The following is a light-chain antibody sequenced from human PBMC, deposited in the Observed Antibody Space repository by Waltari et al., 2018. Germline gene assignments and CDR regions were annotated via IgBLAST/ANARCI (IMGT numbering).Light chain of an antibody. CDR1: SSDVGAYNY. J-gene: IGLJ1*01. CDR2: DVS. V-gene: IGLV2-14*03. CDR3: ISHTTIPPP. Sequence: QSALTQPAPVSGSPGQSITISCTGASSDVGAYNYVSCCQQHPGKAPKVMIYDVSNRPSGVSHRFSGSNSGNRASLTISGLQSEDEADYDCISHTTIPPPFGPGTKVSVL.